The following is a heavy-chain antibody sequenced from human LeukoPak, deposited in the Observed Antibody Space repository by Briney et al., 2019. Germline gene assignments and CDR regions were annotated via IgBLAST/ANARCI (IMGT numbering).Heavy chain of an antibody. CDR1: GFTVSSNY. J-gene: IGHJ6*02. V-gene: IGHV3-53*01. CDR3: AREGKDFDWLDSAGMDV. Sequence: PGGFLRLSCAASGFTVSSNYMSWVRQAPGKGLEWVSVIYSGGSTYYADSVKGRFTISRDNSKNTLYLQMNSLRAEDTAVYYCAREGKDFDWLDSAGMDVWGQGTTVTVSS. D-gene: IGHD3-9*01. CDR2: IYSGGST.